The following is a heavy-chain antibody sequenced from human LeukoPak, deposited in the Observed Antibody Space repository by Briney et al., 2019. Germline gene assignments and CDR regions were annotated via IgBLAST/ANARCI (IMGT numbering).Heavy chain of an antibody. CDR1: GYTFTCNY. V-gene: IGHV1-2*02. D-gene: IGHD3-10*01. Sequence: ASVKVSCKASGYTFTCNYMHWVRQAPGQGLEWMGGINPNSGGTNYAQEFRGRVTMTRDTSISTAYMELRRLRYDETAVYYCARKPVWFGELSFDPWGQGTLVTVSS. J-gene: IGHJ5*02. CDR2: INPNSGGT. CDR3: ARKPVWFGELSFDP.